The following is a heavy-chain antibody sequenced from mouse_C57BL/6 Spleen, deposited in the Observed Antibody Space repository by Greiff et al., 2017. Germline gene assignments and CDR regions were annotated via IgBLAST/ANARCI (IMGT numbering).Heavy chain of an antibody. Sequence: QVQLQQPGAELVKPGASVKLSCKASGYTFTSYWMHWVKQRPGQGLEWIGMIHPNSGSTNYNEKFKSKATLTVDKSSSTAYMQLSSLTSEDSAVYYCAAIYYYGSSVEAYWGQGTLVTVSA. D-gene: IGHD1-1*01. CDR1: GYTFTSYW. CDR3: AAIYYYGSSVEAY. V-gene: IGHV1-64*01. J-gene: IGHJ3*01. CDR2: IHPNSGST.